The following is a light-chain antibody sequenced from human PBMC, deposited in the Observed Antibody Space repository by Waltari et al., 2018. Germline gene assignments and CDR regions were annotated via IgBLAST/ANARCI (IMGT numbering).Light chain of an antibody. V-gene: IGLV1-44*01. CDR2: RNE. Sequence: QSVLTQPPSASGTPGPRVAISCSGTSYNLGNNVVNWYQQVPATAPKLLIYRNELRPSGVPDLFSASKSGTSASLAIRGLQSEDEAEYYCASWDDSLNGHWVFGGGTKVTVL. CDR1: SYNLGNNV. J-gene: IGLJ3*02. CDR3: ASWDDSLNGHWV.